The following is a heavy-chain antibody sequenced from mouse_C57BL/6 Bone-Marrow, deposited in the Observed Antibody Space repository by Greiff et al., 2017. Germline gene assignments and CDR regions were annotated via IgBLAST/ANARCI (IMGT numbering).Heavy chain of an antibody. CDR3: ARQATAWFAY. J-gene: IGHJ3*01. Sequence: EVHLVESGGGLVQPGESLKLSCESNEYEFPSHDMSWVRKTPEKRLEFVAAINSDGGSTYYPDTMERRFIISRDNTKKTLYRQMSSLRSEDSALYYCARQATAWFAYWGQGTLVTVSA. CDR2: INSDGGST. CDR1: EYEFPSHD. V-gene: IGHV5-2*01.